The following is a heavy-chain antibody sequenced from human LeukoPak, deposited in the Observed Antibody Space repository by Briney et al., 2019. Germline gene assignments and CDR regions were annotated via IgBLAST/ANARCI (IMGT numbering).Heavy chain of an antibody. D-gene: IGHD1-26*01. CDR2: TSYDESEK. V-gene: IGHV3-30*18. CDR1: GFTFSDYG. CDR3: AKAWELRAHDAFDI. J-gene: IGHJ3*02. Sequence: PGGSLRLSCAASGFTFSDYGMNWVRQAPGKGLEWVAITSYDESEKYYVDSVKGRFTISRDNSKNTLYLQMNSLRAEDTAVYYCAKAWELRAHDAFDIWGQGAMVTVSS.